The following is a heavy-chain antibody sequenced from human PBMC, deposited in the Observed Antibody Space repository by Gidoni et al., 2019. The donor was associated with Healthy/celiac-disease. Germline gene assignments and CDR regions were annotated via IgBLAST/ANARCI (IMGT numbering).Heavy chain of an antibody. D-gene: IGHD6-13*01. CDR2: LNTNTGNP. J-gene: IGHJ5*02. CDR1: GYTFTSYA. Sequence: QVQLVQSGSELKKPGASVKVSCKASGYTFTSYAMHWVRQAPGQGLEGMGWLNTNTGNPTYAQGFTGRFVFSLDTSVSTAYLQISSLKAEDTAVDYCARDLARSSSWYGGRGWFDPWGQGTLVTVSS. CDR3: ARDLARSSSWYGGRGWFDP. V-gene: IGHV7-4-1*02.